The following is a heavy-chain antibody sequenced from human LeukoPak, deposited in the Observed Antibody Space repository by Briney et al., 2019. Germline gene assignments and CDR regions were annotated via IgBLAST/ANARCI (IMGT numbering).Heavy chain of an antibody. CDR3: ARVAYDPGTYYYDSSGYYYFDY. CDR1: GYTFTSYD. CDR2: INPNSGGT. D-gene: IGHD3-22*01. J-gene: IGHJ4*02. Sequence: ASVKVSCKASGYTFTSYDINWVRQAPGQGLEWMGWINPNSGGTNYAQKFQGRVTMTRDTSISTAYMELSRLRSDDTAVYYCARVAYDPGTYYYDSSGYYYFDYWGQGTLVTVSS. V-gene: IGHV1-2*02.